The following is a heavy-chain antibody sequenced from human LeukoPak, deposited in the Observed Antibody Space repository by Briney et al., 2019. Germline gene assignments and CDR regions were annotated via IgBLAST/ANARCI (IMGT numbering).Heavy chain of an antibody. CDR1: GFTFSNYE. CDR3: ARGSYYLDS. Sequence: GGSLRLFCAASGFTFSNYEMNWVRQAPGKGLEWVSYISSGGTTIYYADSVKGRFTISRDNAKNSRYLQMNNLGAEDTAVYSCARGSYYLDSWGQGTLVTVSS. D-gene: IGHD3-16*02. V-gene: IGHV3-48*03. J-gene: IGHJ4*02. CDR2: ISSGGTTI.